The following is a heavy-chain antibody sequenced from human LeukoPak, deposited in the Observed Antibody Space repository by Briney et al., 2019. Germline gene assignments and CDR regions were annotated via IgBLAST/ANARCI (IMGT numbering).Heavy chain of an antibody. CDR2: ISSSSSYI. CDR3: AREPGGFFNHRYFDY. V-gene: IGHV3-21*01. J-gene: IGHJ4*02. Sequence: GGSLRLSCTASGFTFGDYAMSWVRQAPGKGLEWVSSISSSSSYIYYADSVKGRFTISRDNAKNSLYLQMNSLRAEDTAVYYCAREPGGFFNHRYFDYWGQGTLVTVSS. CDR1: GFTFGDYA. D-gene: IGHD1-14*01.